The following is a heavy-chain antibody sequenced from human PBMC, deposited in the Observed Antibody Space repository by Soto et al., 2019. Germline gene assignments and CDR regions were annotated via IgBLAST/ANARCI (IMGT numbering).Heavy chain of an antibody. CDR3: ARDQGLPGGFDF. CDR2: IWYDGSNK. D-gene: IGHD3-10*01. J-gene: IGHJ4*02. Sequence: PGGSLRLSCAASGFTFSSYGMHWVRQAPGKGLEWVAVIWYDGSNKYYADSVKGRFTISRDNSKNTLYLQMNSLRAEDTAVYYCARDQGLPGGFDFWGQGTLVTVSS. V-gene: IGHV3-33*01. CDR1: GFTFSSYG.